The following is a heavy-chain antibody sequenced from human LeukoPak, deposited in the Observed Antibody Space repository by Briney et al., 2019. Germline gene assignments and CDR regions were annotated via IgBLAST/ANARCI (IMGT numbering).Heavy chain of an antibody. CDR2: ISAYNGNT. D-gene: IGHD3-22*01. CDR3: ARTYYYDSSGPSGDAFDI. Sequence: ASVKVSCKASGYTFTSYGISWVRQAPGQGLEWVGWISAYNGNTNYAQKLQGRVTMTTDTSTSTAYMELRSLRSDDTAVYYCARTYYYDSSGPSGDAFDIWGQGTMVTVSS. V-gene: IGHV1-18*01. J-gene: IGHJ3*02. CDR1: GYTFTSYG.